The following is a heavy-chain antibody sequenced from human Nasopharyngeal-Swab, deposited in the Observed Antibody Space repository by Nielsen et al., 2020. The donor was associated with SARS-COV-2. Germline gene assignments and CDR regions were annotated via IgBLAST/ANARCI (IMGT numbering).Heavy chain of an antibody. CDR1: GGTFSSFG. D-gene: IGHD3-22*01. Sequence: SVKVSCKASGGTFSSFGISWVRQAPGQGLEWMGRIIPTAGITNYAQQFQGRVTITADKSTSTSYMELSSLRAEDTAVYYCARDKRIYFDSSGHLDYWGQGTLVTVSS. J-gene: IGHJ4*02. CDR2: IIPTAGIT. CDR3: ARDKRIYFDSSGHLDY. V-gene: IGHV1-69*04.